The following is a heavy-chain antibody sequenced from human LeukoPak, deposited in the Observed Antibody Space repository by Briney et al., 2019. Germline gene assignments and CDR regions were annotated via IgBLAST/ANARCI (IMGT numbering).Heavy chain of an antibody. CDR1: GGSFSSYY. CDR2: IYTSGST. CDR3: ARTKERWFDP. V-gene: IGHV4-4*09. Sequence: PSETLSLTCTVSGGSFSSYYWSWIRQPPGKGLEWIGYIYTSGSTNYNPSLKSRVTISVDTSKNQFSLKLSSATAADTAVYYCARTKERWFDPWGQGTLVTVSS. J-gene: IGHJ5*02.